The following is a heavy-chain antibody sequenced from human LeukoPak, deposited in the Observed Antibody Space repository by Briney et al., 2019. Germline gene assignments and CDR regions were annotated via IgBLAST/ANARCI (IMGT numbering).Heavy chain of an antibody. CDR2: IDPTSGGT. CDR3: ARPLLWWPQVGYFDY. V-gene: IGHV1-2*04. CDR1: GYTFTDYY. Sequence: ASVKVSCKASGYTFTDYYIHWVRQAPGQGLEWMGWIDPTSGGTNYAQKFQGWVTMTRDTSINTAYMELSRLRSDDTAVYYCARPLLWWPQVGYFDYWGQGSLVTVSS. D-gene: IGHD4/OR15-4a*01. J-gene: IGHJ4*02.